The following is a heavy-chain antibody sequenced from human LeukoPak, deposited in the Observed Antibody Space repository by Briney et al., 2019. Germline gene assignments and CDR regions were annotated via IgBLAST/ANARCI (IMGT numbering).Heavy chain of an antibody. D-gene: IGHD3-3*01. CDR2: ISGSGGST. Sequence: GGSLRLSCAASGFTFSSYAMHWVRQAPGKGLEWVSAISGSGGSTYYADSVKGRFTISRDNPKNTLYLQMNSLRAEDTAVYYCAKDYLVLRFLEWLSNYFDYWGQGTLVTVSS. CDR1: GFTFSSYA. CDR3: AKDYLVLRFLEWLSNYFDY. J-gene: IGHJ4*02. V-gene: IGHV3-23*01.